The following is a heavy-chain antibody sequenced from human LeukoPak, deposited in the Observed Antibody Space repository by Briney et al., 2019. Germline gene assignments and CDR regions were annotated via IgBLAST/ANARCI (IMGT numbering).Heavy chain of an antibody. CDR3: AKDISNYDFWSGFYT. V-gene: IGHV3-43*02. CDR1: GFTFDDYA. J-gene: IGHJ5*02. D-gene: IGHD3-3*01. Sequence: GGSLRLSCAASGFTFDDYAMHWVRQAPGKGLEWVSLTSGDGGSTYCADSVKGRFTISRDNSKNSLYLQMNSPRTEDTALYYCAKDISNYDFWSGFYTWGQGTLVTVSS. CDR2: TSGDGGST.